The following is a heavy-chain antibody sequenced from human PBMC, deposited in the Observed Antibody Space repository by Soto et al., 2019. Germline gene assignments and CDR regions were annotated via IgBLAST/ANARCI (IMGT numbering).Heavy chain of an antibody. CDR3: AKVSVRIVGPNDY. CDR1: GFTFSNYA. D-gene: IGHD1-26*01. Sequence: GGSLRLSCVASGFTFSNYAMTWVRQASGRGLEWASSFAADSISAYYAEAVNGRFTISRNNSKNTVDLQMKSLRAGDTAINCCAKVSVRIVGPNDYWGQGTLVTVFS. J-gene: IGHJ4*02. V-gene: IGHV3-23*01. CDR2: FAADSISA.